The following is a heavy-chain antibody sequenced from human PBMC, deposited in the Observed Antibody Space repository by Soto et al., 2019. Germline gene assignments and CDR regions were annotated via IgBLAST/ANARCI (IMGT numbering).Heavy chain of an antibody. CDR3: ARPVVGSTSRTDYWYFDL. D-gene: IGHD2-21*01. J-gene: IGHJ2*01. V-gene: IGHV3-23*01. Sequence: EVQLLESGGDSVQPGGSVRLSCAGSGFTFINYAMNWVRQAPGKGLEWVLTISGGGDATFFADSVRRRFTFSRDNSMNTVTLQMNSLGVDDTAVYYFARPVVGSTSRTDYWYFDLWGRGTLVTVSS. CDR2: ISGGGDAT. CDR1: GFTFINYA.